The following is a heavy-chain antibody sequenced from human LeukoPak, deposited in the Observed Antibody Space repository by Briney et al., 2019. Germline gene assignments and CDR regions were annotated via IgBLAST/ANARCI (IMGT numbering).Heavy chain of an antibody. V-gene: IGHV3-74*01. CDR3: ARHFCSSTSCSN. CDR2: INSDGSST. D-gene: IGHD2-2*01. Sequence: GGSLRLSCAASGFTFSSYWMHWVRQAPGKGLVWVSRINSDGSSTSYADSVKGRFTISRDNAKHSLYLQMNSLRAEDTAVYYCARHFCSSTSCSNWGQGTLVTVSS. CDR1: GFTFSSYW. J-gene: IGHJ4*02.